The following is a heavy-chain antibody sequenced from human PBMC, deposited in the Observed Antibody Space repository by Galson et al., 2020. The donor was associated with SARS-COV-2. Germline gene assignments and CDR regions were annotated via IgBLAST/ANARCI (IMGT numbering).Heavy chain of an antibody. CDR2: IYTSGST. CDR1: GGSISSYY. D-gene: IGHD2-2*01. V-gene: IGHV4-4*07. J-gene: IGHJ6*03. Sequence: SETLSLTCTVSGGSISSYYWSWIRQPAGKGLEWIGRIYTSGSTNYNPSLKSRVTMSVDTSKNQFSLKLSSVTAADTAVYYCARGTDVVHYYYYMDVWGKGTTVTVSS. CDR3: ARGTDVVHYYYYMDV.